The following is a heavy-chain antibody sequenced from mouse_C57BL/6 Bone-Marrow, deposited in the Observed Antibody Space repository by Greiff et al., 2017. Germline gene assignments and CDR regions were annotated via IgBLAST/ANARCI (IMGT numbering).Heavy chain of an antibody. CDR1: GYTFTSYW. CDR3: ARPYYSNDWYFDV. J-gene: IGHJ1*03. V-gene: IGHV1-55*01. Sequence: VQLQQPGAELVKPGASVKMSCKASGYTFTSYWITWVKQRPGQGLEWIGDIYPGSGSTNYNEKFKSKATLTVDTSSSTAYMQLSSLTSEDSAVYYGARPYYSNDWYFDVWGTGTTVTVSS. CDR2: IYPGSGST. D-gene: IGHD2-5*01.